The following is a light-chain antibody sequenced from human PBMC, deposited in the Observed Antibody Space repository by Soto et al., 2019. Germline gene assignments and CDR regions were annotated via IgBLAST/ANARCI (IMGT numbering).Light chain of an antibody. Sequence: DIQMTQSPSPPAASVGDRGTITFPACQNLSSYLNWYQQKPGKAPKLLIYAASSLQSGVPSRFSGSGSGTDFTLTISSLQPEDFATYYCQQSYSTPQTFGQGTKVDIK. J-gene: IGKJ1*01. CDR1: QNLSSY. CDR3: QQSYSTPQT. CDR2: AAS. V-gene: IGKV1-39*01.